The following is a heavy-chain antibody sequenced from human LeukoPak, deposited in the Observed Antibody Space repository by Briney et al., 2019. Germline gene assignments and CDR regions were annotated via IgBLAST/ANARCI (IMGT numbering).Heavy chain of an antibody. CDR1: GGSFSGYY. CDR2: INHSGST. Sequence: SETLSLTCAVYGGSFSGYYWSWIRQPPGKGLEWIGEINHSGSTNYNPSLKSRVTISVDTSKNQFSLRLSSVTAADTAVYYCARLRTQYYDFWSVLPLQGWFDPWGQGTLVTVSS. CDR3: ARLRTQYYDFWSVLPLQGWFDP. V-gene: IGHV4-34*01. J-gene: IGHJ5*02. D-gene: IGHD3-3*01.